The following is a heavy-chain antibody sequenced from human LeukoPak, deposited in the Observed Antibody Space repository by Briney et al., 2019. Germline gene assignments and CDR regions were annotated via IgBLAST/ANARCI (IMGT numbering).Heavy chain of an antibody. CDR1: GYTFTSYD. D-gene: IGHD4-17*01. Sequence: GASVKVSCKASGYTFTSYDINWVRQATGQGLEWMGWMNPNSGNTGYAQKFQGRVTMTRKTSISTAYMELSSLRSEDTAVYYCARGLATVTTRAFDIWGQGTMVTVSS. J-gene: IGHJ3*02. CDR3: ARGLATVTTRAFDI. V-gene: IGHV1-8*01. CDR2: MNPNSGNT.